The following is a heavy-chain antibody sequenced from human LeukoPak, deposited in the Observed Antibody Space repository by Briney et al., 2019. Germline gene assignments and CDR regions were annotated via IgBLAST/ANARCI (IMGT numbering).Heavy chain of an antibody. D-gene: IGHD6-13*01. CDR3: ARLYVSSSWYRGYYFDY. V-gene: IGHV3-20*04. Sequence: GGSLRLSCAASGFTFDNYGMSWVRQAPGKGLEWVSGINWNGGSTGYADSVKGRFTISRDNAKNSLYLQMNSLRAEDTALYYCARLYVSSSWYRGYYFDYWGQGTLVSVSS. CDR1: GFTFDNYG. CDR2: INWNGGST. J-gene: IGHJ4*02.